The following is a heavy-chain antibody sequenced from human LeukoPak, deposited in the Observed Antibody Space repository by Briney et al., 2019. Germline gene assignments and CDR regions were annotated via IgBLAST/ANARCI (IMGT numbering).Heavy chain of an antibody. Sequence: ASVKVSCKVSGYSLSDLSMHWVRQAPGKGLEWMGGFDPDDGETIYAQKFQGRVTMTDDASTDTAYMVLSSLRSEDTAIYYCARMFYHGSGSFDAFDIWGLGTMVTVSS. CDR2: FDPDDGET. J-gene: IGHJ3*02. CDR3: ARMFYHGSGSFDAFDI. V-gene: IGHV1-24*01. D-gene: IGHD3-10*01. CDR1: GYSLSDLS.